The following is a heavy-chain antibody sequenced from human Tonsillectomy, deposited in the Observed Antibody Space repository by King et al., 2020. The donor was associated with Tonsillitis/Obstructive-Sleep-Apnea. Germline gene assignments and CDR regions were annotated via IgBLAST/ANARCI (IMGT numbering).Heavy chain of an antibody. CDR2: ISWNSDNI. J-gene: IGHJ6*03. CDR3: AKEMMWGDYYAYYMDV. CDR1: GFTFDDYA. D-gene: IGHD3-10*01. Sequence: VQLVESGGGLVQPGRSLRLSCAASGFTFDDYAMHWVRQAPGKGLEWVSGISWNSDNIEYADSVKGRFTISRDNDKNSLYLQMNSLRSEDTALYYCAKEMMWGDYYAYYMDVWGKGTTVTVSS. V-gene: IGHV3-9*01.